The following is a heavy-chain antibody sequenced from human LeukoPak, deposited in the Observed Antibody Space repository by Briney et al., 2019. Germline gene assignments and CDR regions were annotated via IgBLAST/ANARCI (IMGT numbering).Heavy chain of an antibody. CDR3: ARGDVGPSPEGRSVYYYYMDV. CDR1: GGTFSSYA. CDR2: IIPIFGTA. J-gene: IGHJ6*03. Sequence: ASVKVSCKASGGTFSSYAISWVRQAPGQGLEWMGGIIPIFGTANYAQKFQGRVTITADESTSTAYMELSSLRSEDTAVYYCARGDVGPSPEGRSVYYYYMDVWGKGTTVTVSS. V-gene: IGHV1-69*13. D-gene: IGHD3-16*01.